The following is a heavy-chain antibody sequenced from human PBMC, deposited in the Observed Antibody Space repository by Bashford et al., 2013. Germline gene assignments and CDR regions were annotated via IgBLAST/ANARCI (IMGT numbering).Heavy chain of an antibody. J-gene: IGHJ3*02. Sequence: WIRQPPGKGLEWIGSIFYTGNTYYNPSFKSRVTMSLDTSRNQFSLNLASVTAADTAVFFCARPINFADFDAFDIWGPGTMVTVSS. D-gene: IGHD4-17*01. V-gene: IGHV4-39*01. CDR3: ARPINFADFDAFDI. CDR2: IFYTGNT.